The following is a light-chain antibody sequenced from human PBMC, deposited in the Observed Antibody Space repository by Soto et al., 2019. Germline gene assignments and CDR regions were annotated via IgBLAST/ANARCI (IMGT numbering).Light chain of an antibody. CDR2: GAS. Sequence: EIVLTQSPVTLSFSPGESARLSCWASQSVSSSYLAWYQQKPGQAPRLLIYGASSRATGIPDRFSGSGSGTDFTLTISRLEPEDFAVYYCQQYDSSPITFGQGTRLEIK. CDR3: QQYDSSPIT. CDR1: QSVSSSY. J-gene: IGKJ5*01. V-gene: IGKV3-20*01.